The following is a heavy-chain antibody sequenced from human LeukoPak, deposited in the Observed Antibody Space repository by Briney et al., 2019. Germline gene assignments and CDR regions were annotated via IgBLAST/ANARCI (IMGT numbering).Heavy chain of an antibody. V-gene: IGHV1-24*01. CDR1: GYTLTELS. D-gene: IGHD3-9*01. CDR2: FDPEDGET. Sequence: GASVKVSCKVSGYTLTELSMHWVRQAPGKGLEWMGGFDPEDGETIYAQKFQGRVTMTEDTSTDTAYMELSSLRSEDTAVYYCARGSVHYDILTGYSSGMDVWGQGTTVTVSS. J-gene: IGHJ6*02. CDR3: ARGSVHYDILTGYSSGMDV.